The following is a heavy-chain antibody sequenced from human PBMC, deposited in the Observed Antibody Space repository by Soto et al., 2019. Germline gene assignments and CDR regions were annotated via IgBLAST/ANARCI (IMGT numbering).Heavy chain of an antibody. Sequence: QVQLQESGPGLVKPSGTLSLTCAVSSGSISSSNWWSWVRQPPGKGLEWIGEIYHSGSTNYNPSLKGRVTISVDKSKNQFSLKLSSVTAADTAVYYCARVFEYCSSTSCYFRAFDIWGQGTMVTVSS. CDR3: ARVFEYCSSTSCYFRAFDI. D-gene: IGHD2-2*01. J-gene: IGHJ3*02. CDR2: IYHSGST. CDR1: SGSISSSNW. V-gene: IGHV4-4*02.